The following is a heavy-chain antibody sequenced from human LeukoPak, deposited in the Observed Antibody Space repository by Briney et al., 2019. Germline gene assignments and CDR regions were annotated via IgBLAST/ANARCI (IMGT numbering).Heavy chain of an antibody. CDR3: AKFYYDFWSGYPYYFDY. V-gene: IGHV3-23*01. D-gene: IGHD3-3*01. CDR1: GFTFSNYA. CDR2: ISGSGDTP. Sequence: PGGSLRLSCVASGFTFSNYAMSWVRQAPGRGLEWVSGISGSGDTPYYADSVKGRFTISRDNSKNTLYLQMNSLRAEDTAVYYCAKFYYDFWSGYPYYFDYWGQGTLVTVSS. J-gene: IGHJ4*02.